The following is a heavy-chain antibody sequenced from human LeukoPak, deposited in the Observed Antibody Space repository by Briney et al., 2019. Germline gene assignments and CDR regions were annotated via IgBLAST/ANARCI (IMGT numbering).Heavy chain of an antibody. D-gene: IGHD3-3*01. J-gene: IGHJ5*02. V-gene: IGHV4-34*01. CDR3: ARRGLRFLESVKYSWFDP. CDR2: INHSGST. CDR1: GGSFSGYY. Sequence: SETLSLTCAVYGGSFSGYYWTWIRQPPGKGLEWIGEINHSGSTNYNPSLKSRVTISVDTSKSQFSLKLSSVTAADTAIYFCARRGLRFLESVKYSWFDPWGQGTLVTVSS.